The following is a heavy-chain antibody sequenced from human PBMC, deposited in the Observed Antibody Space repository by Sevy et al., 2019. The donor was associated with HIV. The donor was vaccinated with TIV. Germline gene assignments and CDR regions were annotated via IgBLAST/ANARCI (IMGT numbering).Heavy chain of an antibody. D-gene: IGHD3-3*01. V-gene: IGHV4-34*01. CDR2: INHSGST. CDR3: ARGPYDFWSGYYSGYYYGMDV. J-gene: IGHJ6*02. Sequence: SETLSLTCAVYGGSFSGYYWSWIRQPPGKGLEWIGEINHSGSTNYNPSLKSRVTISVDTSKNQFSLKVSSVTAADTAVDYCARGPYDFWSGYYSGYYYGMDVWGQGTTVTVSS. CDR1: GGSFSGYY.